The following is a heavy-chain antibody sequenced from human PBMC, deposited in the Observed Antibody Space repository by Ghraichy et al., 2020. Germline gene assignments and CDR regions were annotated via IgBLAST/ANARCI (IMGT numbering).Heavy chain of an antibody. Sequence: GGSLRLSCAASGFTFGTYWMSWVRQAPGKGLEWVANIKQDGREKYYVDSVKGRFTISRDNARTSLYLQMNSLRGEDAAVYFCARGCGGGSCHPFFWGQGTLVTVSS. CDR1: GFTFGTYW. CDR2: IKQDGREK. V-gene: IGHV3-7*03. D-gene: IGHD2-15*01. J-gene: IGHJ4*02. CDR3: ARGCGGGSCHPFF.